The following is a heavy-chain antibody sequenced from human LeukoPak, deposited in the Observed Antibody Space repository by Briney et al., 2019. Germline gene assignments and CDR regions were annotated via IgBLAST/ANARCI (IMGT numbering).Heavy chain of an antibody. D-gene: IGHD3-22*01. CDR3: ARSRDSSGYYYLI. CDR2: IYPDDSES. V-gene: IGHV5-51*01. Sequence: GESLKISCEASGYSFTNYWIGWVRQMPGKGMEWMGIIYPDDSESKYSPSFQGQVTISADKSISTAYLQWSSLKASDTAMYYCARSRDSSGYYYLIWGQGTLVTVSS. J-gene: IGHJ4*02. CDR1: GYSFTNYW.